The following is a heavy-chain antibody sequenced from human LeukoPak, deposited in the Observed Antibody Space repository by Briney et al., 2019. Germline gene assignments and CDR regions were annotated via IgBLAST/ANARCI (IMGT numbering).Heavy chain of an antibody. J-gene: IGHJ3*02. CDR1: GGSISSSSYY. V-gene: IGHV4-39*01. Sequence: SETLSLTCTVSGGSISSSSYYWGWIRQPPGKGLEWIGSIYYSGSTYYNPSLKSRVTISVDTSKNQFSLKLSSVTAADTAVYYCARLPLLRFLEWSPQQGAFDIWGQGTMVTVSS. D-gene: IGHD3-3*01. CDR3: ARLPLLRFLEWSPQQGAFDI. CDR2: IYYSGST.